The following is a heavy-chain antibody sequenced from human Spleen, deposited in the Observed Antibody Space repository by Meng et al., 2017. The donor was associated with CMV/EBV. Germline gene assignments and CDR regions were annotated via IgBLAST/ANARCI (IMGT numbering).Heavy chain of an antibody. D-gene: IGHD6-13*01. Sequence: KISCKASGYNFINYWIGWVRQMPGRGLEWMAITYPGDSDTRYSPSFQGQVTISTDKSISTAYLQWSSLKASDTAIYYCARYSSSWYGYWGQGTLVTVSS. CDR2: TYPGDSDT. V-gene: IGHV5-51*01. J-gene: IGHJ4*02. CDR3: ARYSSSWYGY. CDR1: GYNFINYW.